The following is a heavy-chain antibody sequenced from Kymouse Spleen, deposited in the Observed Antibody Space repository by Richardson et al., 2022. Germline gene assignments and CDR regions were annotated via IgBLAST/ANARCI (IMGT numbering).Heavy chain of an antibody. CDR3: ARGSDGSGSYYNDWFDP. V-gene: IGHV4-31*03. Sequence: QVQLQESGPGLVKPSQTLSLTCTVSGGSISSGGYYWSWIRQHPGKGLEWIGYIYYSGSTYYNPSLKSRVTISVDTSKNQFSLKLSSVTAADTAVYYCARGSDGSGSYYNDWFDPWGQGTLVTVSS. CDR1: GGSISSGGYY. D-gene: IGHD3-10*01. J-gene: IGHJ5*02. CDR2: IYYSGST.